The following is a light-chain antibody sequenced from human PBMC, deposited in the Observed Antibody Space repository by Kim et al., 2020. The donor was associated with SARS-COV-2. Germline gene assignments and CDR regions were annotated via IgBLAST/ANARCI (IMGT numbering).Light chain of an antibody. CDR1: DSNIGGNY. J-gene: IGLJ3*02. CDR2: DNF. CDR3: GTWDTRLSAEL. V-gene: IGLV1-51*01. Sequence: GQKVTIPCSGADSNIGGNYVAWYQQFPGTAPQLLIYDNFKRPSGIPDRFSGSKSGTSATLVITGLQTGDEADYYCGTWDTRLSAELFGGGTQLTVL.